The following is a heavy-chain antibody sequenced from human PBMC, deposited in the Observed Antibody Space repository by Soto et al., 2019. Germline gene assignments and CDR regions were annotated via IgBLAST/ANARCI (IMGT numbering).Heavy chain of an antibody. CDR1: FGSSSSGDYY. CDR2: ILYSGTT. V-gene: IGHV4-30-4*01. J-gene: IGHJ4*02. CDR3: ARNGALDY. D-gene: IGHD2-8*01. Sequence: PSETLSRTCTVSFGSSSSGDYYWSWIRQPPGKGLEWIGYILYSGTTNYNPSLESRLTISVDTSKNQFSLKLTSVTAADTAVYYCARNGALDYWGRGTLVTVSS.